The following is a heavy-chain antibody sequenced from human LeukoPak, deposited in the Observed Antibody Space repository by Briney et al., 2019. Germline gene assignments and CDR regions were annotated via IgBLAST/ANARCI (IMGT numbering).Heavy chain of an antibody. J-gene: IGHJ6*04. D-gene: IGHD2-2*01. CDR3: ARAHYCSSTRCYVLSTWDYYYYGMDV. Sequence: PSETLSLTCAVSGYSISSGYYWGWIRQPPGKGLEWIASIYHSGSTYYNPSLKSRVTISVDTSKNQCSLKLSSVTAADTAVYYCARAHYCSSTRCYVLSTWDYYYYGMDVWGKGTTVTVSS. CDR2: IYHSGST. CDR1: GYSISSGYY. V-gene: IGHV4-38-2*01.